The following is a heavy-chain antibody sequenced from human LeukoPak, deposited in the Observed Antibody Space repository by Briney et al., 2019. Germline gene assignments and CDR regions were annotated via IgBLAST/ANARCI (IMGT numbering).Heavy chain of an antibody. J-gene: IGHJ6*02. CDR1: GFTFSSYA. CDR2: ISSNGGST. Sequence: GGALRLSCAGSGFTFSSYAMHWVRQAPGKGLEYVSAISSNGGSTYYANSVKGRFTISRDNSKNTLYLQMGSLRAEDVAVYYCARDHYYYGMDVWGQGTTVTVSS. CDR3: ARDHYYYGMDV. V-gene: IGHV3-64*01.